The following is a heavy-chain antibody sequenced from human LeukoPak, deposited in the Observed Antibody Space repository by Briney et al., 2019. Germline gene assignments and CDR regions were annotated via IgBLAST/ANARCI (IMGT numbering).Heavy chain of an antibody. CDR3: ATNRYRQNWFDP. V-gene: IGHV1-69*06. Sequence: ASVKVSCKASGGTFTSYAISWVRQAPGQGLEWMGGIIPISGTANYAQKFQGRVTITADKSTSTAYMELSSLRSEDTAVYYCATNRYRQNWFDPWGQGTLVTVSS. CDR2: IIPISGTA. J-gene: IGHJ5*02. D-gene: IGHD5-12*01. CDR1: GGTFTSYA.